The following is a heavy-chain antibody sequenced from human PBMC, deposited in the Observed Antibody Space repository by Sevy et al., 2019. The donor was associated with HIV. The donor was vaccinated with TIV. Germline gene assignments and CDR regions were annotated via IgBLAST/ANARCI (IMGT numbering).Heavy chain of an antibody. CDR2: INEDGSQI. CDR1: GLFFSAYW. CDR3: VKAIYKDDSA. V-gene: IGHV3-7*03. J-gene: IGHJ4*02. D-gene: IGHD1-1*01. Sequence: GGSLRLSCAAPGLFFSAYWMTWVRQVPGKGLEWVANINEDGSQINYVHSVRGRFTMSRDNTKNSLYLQMNSLRVEDSATYYCVKAIYKDDSAWGQGTLVTVSS.